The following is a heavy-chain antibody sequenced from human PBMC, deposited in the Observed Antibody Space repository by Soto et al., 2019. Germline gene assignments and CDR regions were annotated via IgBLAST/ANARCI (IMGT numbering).Heavy chain of an antibody. V-gene: IGHV3-64*01. CDR3: AGRVSGRYGY. CDR1: GFTFSSYD. CDR2: ISSNGGTT. J-gene: IGHJ4*02. Sequence: EVQLAESGGGMVQPGGSLRLSCVASGFTFSSYDMHWVGQAPGKGLEYVSSISSNGGTTYYGNSVKGRSTISRDNSKNTLYLQMGSLRAEHMAVYYCAGRVSGRYGYWGQGTLVTVSS. D-gene: IGHD3-10*01.